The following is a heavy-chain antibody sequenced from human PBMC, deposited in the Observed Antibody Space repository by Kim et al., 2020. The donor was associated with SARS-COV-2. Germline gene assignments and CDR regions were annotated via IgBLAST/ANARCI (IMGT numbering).Heavy chain of an antibody. V-gene: IGHV4-59*01. J-gene: IGHJ2*01. Sequence: NSNPSLKSRVTISIDTSKNQFSLRLSSVTAADTAVYYCAREGGSWSQFDLWGRGTLVTVTS. CDR3: AREGGSWSQFDL. D-gene: IGHD6-13*01.